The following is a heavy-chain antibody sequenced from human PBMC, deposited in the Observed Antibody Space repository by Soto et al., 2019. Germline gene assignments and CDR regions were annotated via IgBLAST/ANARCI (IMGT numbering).Heavy chain of an antibody. Sequence: QVQLQESGPGLVKPSGTLSLTCAVSGGSISSSNWWSWVRQPPGKGLEWIGEIYHSGSTNYNPSLTSRVTISVDKSKNQFSLKLSSVTAADTAVYYCARDLKSELDSWYFDYWGQGTLVTVSS. CDR3: ARDLKSELDSWYFDY. D-gene: IGHD1-26*01. J-gene: IGHJ4*02. CDR2: IYHSGST. V-gene: IGHV4-4*02. CDR1: GGSISSSNW.